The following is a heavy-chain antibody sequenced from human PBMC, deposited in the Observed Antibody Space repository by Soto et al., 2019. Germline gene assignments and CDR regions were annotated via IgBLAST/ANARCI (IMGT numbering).Heavy chain of an antibody. CDR2: IYYSGST. Sequence: SETLSLTCTVSGGSISSGGYYWSWIRQPPGKGLEWIGYIYYSGSTNYNPSLKSRVTISVDTSKNQFSLKLSSVTAADTAVYYCARVPTRRRWFDPWGQGTLVTVSS. J-gene: IGHJ5*02. V-gene: IGHV4-61*08. CDR1: GGSISSGGYY. CDR3: ARVPTRRRWFDP.